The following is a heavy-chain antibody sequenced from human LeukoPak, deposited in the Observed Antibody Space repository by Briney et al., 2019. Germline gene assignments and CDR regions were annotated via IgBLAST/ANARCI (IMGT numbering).Heavy chain of an antibody. D-gene: IGHD3-10*02. CDR1: GYTFTGYY. J-gene: IGHJ4*02. CDR2: INPNSDGT. CDR3: ARDLNVYPYYFDF. V-gene: IGHV1-2*02. Sequence: ASVKVSCKASGYTFTGYYIHWVRQAPGQGLEWMGWINPNSDGTNYAQKFQGRVTMTSDTSISTAYMELGRLRSDDTAFYYCARDLNVYPYYFDFWGRGTLVTVSS.